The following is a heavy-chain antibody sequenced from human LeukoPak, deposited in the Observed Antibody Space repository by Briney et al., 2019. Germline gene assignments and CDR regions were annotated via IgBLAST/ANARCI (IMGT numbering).Heavy chain of an antibody. J-gene: IGHJ3*02. V-gene: IGHV3-48*02. CDR2: IWSGGGTI. CDR1: GFTFSSYS. Sequence: GGSLRLSCAASGFTFSSYSMNWVRQAPGKGLEWGSYIWSGGGTIYYADSVKGRSTISRDNAKNSLYLQMNSLRDEDTAVYYCARDSQYAFDIWGQGTMVTVSS. CDR3: ARDSQYAFDI.